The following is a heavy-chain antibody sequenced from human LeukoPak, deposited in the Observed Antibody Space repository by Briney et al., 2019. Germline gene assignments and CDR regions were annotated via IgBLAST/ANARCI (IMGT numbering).Heavy chain of an antibody. CDR2: INPNSGGT. CDR3: ARAKGSSGWYNDWFDP. J-gene: IGHJ5*02. V-gene: IGHV1-2*02. D-gene: IGHD6-19*01. CDR1: GYTFTGYY. Sequence: ASVKVSCKASGYTFTGYYMHWGRQAPGHGLEWMGWINPNSGGTNYAQKFQGRVTMTRDTSISTAYMELSRLRSDDTAVYYCARAKGSSGWYNDWFDPWGQGTLVTVSS.